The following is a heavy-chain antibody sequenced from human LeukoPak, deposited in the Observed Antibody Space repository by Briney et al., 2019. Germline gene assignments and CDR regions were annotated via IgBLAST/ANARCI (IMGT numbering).Heavy chain of an antibody. D-gene: IGHD3-9*01. CDR2: ISPDSGAT. Sequence: ASVKVSCKASGYTFTAYYLHWVRQAPGQGLEWMGWISPDSGATKYAQKFQDRVTMTRDTSINTAYMELSRLRSDDTAVYCCARFSVGGRYDFDYWGQGTLVTVSS. V-gene: IGHV1-2*02. CDR3: ARFSVGGRYDFDY. J-gene: IGHJ4*02. CDR1: GYTFTAYY.